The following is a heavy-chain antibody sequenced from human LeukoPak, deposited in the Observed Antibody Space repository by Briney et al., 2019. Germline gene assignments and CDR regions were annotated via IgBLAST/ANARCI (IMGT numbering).Heavy chain of an antibody. CDR1: GGSIRSGTYH. CDR2: IHYSGST. CDR3: ARHSGLGVVSPYFDY. D-gene: IGHD2-21*01. V-gene: IGHV4-39*01. J-gene: IGHJ4*02. Sequence: PSETLSLTCTVSGGSIRSGTYHWGWIRQPPGKGMEWIGIIHYSGSTHYNPSLKSRIYITVDTSKNQFSLKLNSVTAADTAVYYCARHSGLGVVSPYFDYWGQGTLVTVSS.